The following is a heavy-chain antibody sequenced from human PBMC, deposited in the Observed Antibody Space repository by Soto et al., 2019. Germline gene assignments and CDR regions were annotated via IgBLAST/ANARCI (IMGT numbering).Heavy chain of an antibody. CDR2: ISWNSGSI. V-gene: IGHV3-9*01. CDR3: AKDMHSSGWYGDY. D-gene: IGHD6-19*01. CDR1: GFTFDDYA. J-gene: IGHJ4*02. Sequence: GGSLRLSCAASGFTFDDYAMHWVRQAPGKGLEWVSGISWNSGSIGYADAVKGRFSISRDNAKNSLYLQMNSLRAEDTALYYCAKDMHSSGWYGDYWGQGNLVHVSS.